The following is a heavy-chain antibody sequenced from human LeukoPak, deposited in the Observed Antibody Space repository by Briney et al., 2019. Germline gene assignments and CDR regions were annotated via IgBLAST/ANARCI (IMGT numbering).Heavy chain of an antibody. Sequence: TGESLKISCKGSGYSFTSYWISLVRQMPGKGLEWMGRIDPSDSYTNYSPSFQGHVTISADKSISTAYLQWSSLKASDTAMYYCARHTDYYDSSATNEPDNWFDPWGQGTLVTVSS. D-gene: IGHD3-22*01. CDR3: ARHTDYYDSSATNEPDNWFDP. V-gene: IGHV5-10-1*01. CDR2: IDPSDSYT. J-gene: IGHJ5*02. CDR1: GYSFTSYW.